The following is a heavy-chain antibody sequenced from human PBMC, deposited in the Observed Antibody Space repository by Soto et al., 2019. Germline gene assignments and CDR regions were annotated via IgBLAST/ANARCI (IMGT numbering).Heavy chain of an antibody. V-gene: IGHV4-59*01. D-gene: IGHD6-19*01. CDR1: GGSIGSYY. J-gene: IGHJ4*02. CDR2: ISYSGST. Sequence: TSETLSLTCTVSGGSIGSYYWGWIRQPPGKGLEWIGFISYSGSTNYNPSLKSRVTISVYTSKNQFSLKLSSVTAAYTAVYYCARFIIAVAGFDYWGQGTLVTVSS. CDR3: ARFIIAVAGFDY.